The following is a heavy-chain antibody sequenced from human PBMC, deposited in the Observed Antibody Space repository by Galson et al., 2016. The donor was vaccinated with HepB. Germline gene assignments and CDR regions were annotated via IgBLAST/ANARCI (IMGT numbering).Heavy chain of an antibody. CDR3: TRDPLFQLGASHNWFDP. J-gene: IGHJ5*02. Sequence: SVKVSCKASGYTFINYAIHWLRRAPGQRLEWMGWINAGQGNTKYSEKFYDRVTFTRDTSARTAYMELSSLRSEDTAVYYCTRDPLFQLGASHNWFDPWGQGTLVTVSS. D-gene: IGHD1-1*01. V-gene: IGHV1-3*01. CDR2: INAGQGNT. CDR1: GYTFINYA.